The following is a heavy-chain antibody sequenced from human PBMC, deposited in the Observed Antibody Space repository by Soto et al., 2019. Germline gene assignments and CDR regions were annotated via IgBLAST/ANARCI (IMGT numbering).Heavy chain of an antibody. CDR3: AREGESGFGMDV. CDR1: GGSIRSYY. J-gene: IGHJ6*02. CDR2: VYTTGST. V-gene: IGHV4-4*07. Sequence: SETLSLTCNVSGGSIRSYYWSWVRQPAGKALEWIGRVYTTGSTNYNPSLRSRVSISVDTSKNQFSLTVTSVTAADTAVYYCAREGESGFGMDVWGQGTTVTVSS. D-gene: IGHD3-3*01.